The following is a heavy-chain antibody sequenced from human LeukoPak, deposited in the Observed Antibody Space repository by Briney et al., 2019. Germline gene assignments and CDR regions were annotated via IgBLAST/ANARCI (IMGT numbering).Heavy chain of an antibody. CDR1: VVSFSSFQ. Sequence: SETLSLTCTVSVVSFSSFQGSWLPHSPVKGLEWIGHIHVTGRTEYNTSLQCRVNLPVDKSNSQFSLLATSVTAADTAIYFCATSYDAKVAPFDPLGQGILVTVSS. J-gene: IGHJ5*02. CDR3: ATSYDAKVAPFDP. CDR2: IHVTGRT. D-gene: IGHD2-8*01. V-gene: IGHV4-4*08.